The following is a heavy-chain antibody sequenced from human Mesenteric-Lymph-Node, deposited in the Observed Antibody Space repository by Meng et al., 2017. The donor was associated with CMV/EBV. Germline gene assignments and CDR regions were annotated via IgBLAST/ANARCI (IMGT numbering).Heavy chain of an antibody. CDR1: GGSISSSGDYY. CDR3: ARDMEGTYGTLNWFDP. V-gene: IGHV4-30-4*08. Sequence: SETLSLTCTVSGGSISSSGDYYWSGIRQSPGKGLEWIGYIYYTGTTYYSPSLKSRVTISRDTSKNQFSLILNSVTSADTAVYYCARDMEGTYGTLNWFDPWGQGILVTVSS. D-gene: IGHD3-10*01. CDR2: IYYTGTT. J-gene: IGHJ5*02.